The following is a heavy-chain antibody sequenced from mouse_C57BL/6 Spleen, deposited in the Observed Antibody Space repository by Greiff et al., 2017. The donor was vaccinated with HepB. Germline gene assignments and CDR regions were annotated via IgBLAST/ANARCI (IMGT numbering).Heavy chain of an antibody. CDR2: INPNNGGT. V-gene: IGHV1-18*01. D-gene: IGHD2-5*01. CDR1: GYTFTDYN. CDR3: ARKDYSNSAWFAY. Sequence: VQLQQSGPELVKPGASVKIPCKASGYTFTDYNMDWVKQSHGKSLEWIGDINPNNGGTIYNQKFKGKATLTVDKSSSTAYMELRSLTSEDTAVYYGARKDYSNSAWFAYWGQGTLVTVSA. J-gene: IGHJ3*01.